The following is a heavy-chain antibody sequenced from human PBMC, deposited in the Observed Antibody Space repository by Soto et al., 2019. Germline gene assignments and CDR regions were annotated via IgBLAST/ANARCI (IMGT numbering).Heavy chain of an antibody. CDR1: GFTFSSYA. D-gene: IGHD3-22*01. Sequence: AGGSLRLSCAASGFTFSSYAMSWVRQAPGKGLEWVSAISGSGGSTYYADSVKGRFTISRDNSKNTLYLQMNSLRAEETAVYYCAKVPSTYYYDSSGYNFDYWGQGTLVTVSS. J-gene: IGHJ4*02. V-gene: IGHV3-23*01. CDR2: ISGSGGST. CDR3: AKVPSTYYYDSSGYNFDY.